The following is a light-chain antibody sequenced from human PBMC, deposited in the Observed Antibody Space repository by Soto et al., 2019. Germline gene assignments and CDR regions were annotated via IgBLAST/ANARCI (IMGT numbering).Light chain of an antibody. J-gene: IGLJ2*01. CDR3: SSYTSSTTLI. CDR2: NVS. CDR1: SSDIGGYNY. V-gene: IGLV2-14*01. Sequence: QSALTQPASVSGSPGQSITISCTGTSSDIGGYNYVSWYQQNPGKAPKLMIYNVSNRPSGVSNRFSASKSGNTASLTISGLQAEDEADYYCSSYTSSTTLIFGEGTKLTVL.